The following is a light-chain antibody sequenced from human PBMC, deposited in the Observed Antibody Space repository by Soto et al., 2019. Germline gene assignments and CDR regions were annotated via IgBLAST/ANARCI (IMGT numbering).Light chain of an antibody. CDR2: AAP. V-gene: IGKV3-20*01. J-gene: IGKJ1*01. CDR3: QQYGSSPWT. CDR1: QSVSSSY. Sequence: EIVLTQSPGTMSLSPGERATLSCRASQSVSSSYLAWYQQKPGQAPRLLIYAAPSRATGIPDRFSGSGSGTDFTLTISRLEPEDFAVYYCQQYGSSPWTFGQENKVEI.